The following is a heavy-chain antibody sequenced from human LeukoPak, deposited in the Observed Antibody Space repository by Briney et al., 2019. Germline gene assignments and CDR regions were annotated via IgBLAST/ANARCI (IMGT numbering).Heavy chain of an antibody. Sequence: SQTLSLTXTVSGGSISSGDYYWSWIRQPPGKGLEWIGYIYYSGSTYYNPSLKSRVTISVDTSKNQFSLKLSSVTAADTAVYYCARVSLVPAAMVYWGQRTLVTVSS. V-gene: IGHV4-30-4*08. CDR3: ARVSLVPAAMVY. CDR1: GGSISSGDYY. D-gene: IGHD2-2*01. J-gene: IGHJ4*02. CDR2: IYYSGST.